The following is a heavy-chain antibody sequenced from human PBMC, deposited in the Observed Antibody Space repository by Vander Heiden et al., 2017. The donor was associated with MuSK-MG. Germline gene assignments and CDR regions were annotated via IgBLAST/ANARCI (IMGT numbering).Heavy chain of an antibody. V-gene: IGHV3-66*01. CDR3: ASRYGSGIYFDY. J-gene: IGHJ4*02. CDR2: IYSGGST. CDR1: GFTARSNS. Sequence: EVQLVESGGGLVQPGGSLSLSCAAPGFTARSNSMSWVRQAPGKGLEWVSVIYSGGSTYYADSVKGRFTISRDNSKNTLYLQMNSLRAEDTAVYYCASRYGSGIYFDYWGQGALVTVSS. D-gene: IGHD3-10*01.